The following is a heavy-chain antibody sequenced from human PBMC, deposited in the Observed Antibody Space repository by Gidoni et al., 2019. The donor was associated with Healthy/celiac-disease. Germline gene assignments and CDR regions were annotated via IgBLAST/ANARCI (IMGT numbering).Heavy chain of an antibody. Sequence: QLQLQESGPGLVKPSETLSLTCTVSGGSISSSSYYWGRIRPPPGKGLEWIGGIYYGGSTYYNPSLKSRVTISVDTSKNQFSLKLSSVTAADTAVDYCARAVDDQASFMIVHLRVGWFDPWGQGTLVTVSS. CDR2: IYYGGST. CDR1: GGSISSSSYY. CDR3: ARAVDDQASFMIVHLRVGWFDP. J-gene: IGHJ5*02. V-gene: IGHV4-39*07. D-gene: IGHD3-22*01.